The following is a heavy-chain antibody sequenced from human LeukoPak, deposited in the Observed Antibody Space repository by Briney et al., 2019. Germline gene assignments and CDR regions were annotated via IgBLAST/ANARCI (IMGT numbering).Heavy chain of an antibody. CDR3: ARYSYGLHYYYYMDV. D-gene: IGHD5-18*01. V-gene: IGHV1-46*01. CDR1: GYTFTSYY. Sequence: ASVKVSCKAFGYTFTSYYMHWVRQAPGQGLEWMGIINPSGGIIHPSNGDTKYAQKFQGRVTMTRDTSTDTVYMELSSLRSEDTAVYYCARYSYGLHYYYYMDVWGKGTTVTVSS. J-gene: IGHJ6*03. CDR2: INPSGGIIHPSNGDT.